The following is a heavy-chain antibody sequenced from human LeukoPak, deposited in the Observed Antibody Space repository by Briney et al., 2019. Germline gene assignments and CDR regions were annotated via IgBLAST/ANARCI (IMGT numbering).Heavy chain of an antibody. CDR3: SRSPPLYDSSGYYSYYFDY. V-gene: IGHV3-23*01. CDR2: ISGSGGST. J-gene: IGHJ4*02. CDR1: GFTFSSYA. Sequence: GGSLRLSCAASGFTFSSYAMSRVRQAPGKGLEWVSAISGSGGSTYYADSVKGRFTISRDNSKNTLYLQMNSLRAEDTAVYYCSRSPPLYDSSGYYSYYFDYWGQGTLVTVSS. D-gene: IGHD3-22*01.